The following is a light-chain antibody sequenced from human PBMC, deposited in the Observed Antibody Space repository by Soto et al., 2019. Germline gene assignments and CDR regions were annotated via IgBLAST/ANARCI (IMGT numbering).Light chain of an antibody. Sequence: QSVLTQPPPVSAAPGQKVTISCSGSSSNIGKNYVSWYQQLPGTAPKLLIYENNKRPSGIPDRFSGSKSGTSATLGITGLQTGDEADYYCGTWDNSLSAVVFGTGTKLTVL. V-gene: IGLV1-51*02. CDR1: SSNIGKNY. J-gene: IGLJ1*01. CDR3: GTWDNSLSAVV. CDR2: ENN.